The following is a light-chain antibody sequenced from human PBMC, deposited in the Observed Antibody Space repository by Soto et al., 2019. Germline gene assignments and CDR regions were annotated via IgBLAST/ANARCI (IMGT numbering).Light chain of an antibody. CDR3: CSYAGSYYV. CDR1: SSDVGVYNY. V-gene: IGLV2-11*01. CDR2: DVS. J-gene: IGLJ1*01. Sequence: QSALTQPRSVSGSPGQSVTISCTGTSSDVGVYNYVSWYQQHPGKAPKLMLYDVSKRPSGVPDRFSGSKSGNTASLTISGLQAEDEADYYCCSYAGSYYVFGTGTKVSVL.